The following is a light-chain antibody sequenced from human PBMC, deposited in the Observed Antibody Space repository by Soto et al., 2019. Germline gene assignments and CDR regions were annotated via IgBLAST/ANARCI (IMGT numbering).Light chain of an antibody. CDR1: SSDVGGYNY. Sequence: QSALTQPASVSGSPGQSITISCTGTSSDVGGYNYVSWYQQHPGKAPKLMIYEVSNRPSGVSNRFSGSKSGNTASLTISVLQAAYEADYYCSSYTRSSTRVFGGGTKLTV. CDR2: EVS. J-gene: IGLJ3*02. CDR3: SSYTRSSTRV. V-gene: IGLV2-14*01.